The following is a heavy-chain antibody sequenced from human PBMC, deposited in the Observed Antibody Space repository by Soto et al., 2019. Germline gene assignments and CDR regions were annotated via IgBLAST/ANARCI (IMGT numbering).Heavy chain of an antibody. CDR2: IYYSGST. D-gene: IGHD5-12*01. V-gene: IGHV4-39*01. Sequence: SEXLSLTCTVSGGSISSSSYYWGWIRQQPGKGLEWIGSIYYSGSTYYNPSLKSRVTISVDTSKNQFSLKLSSVTAADTAVYFCARDLVEMATYNSDYFDYWGQGTLVTVSS. CDR1: GGSISSSSYY. CDR3: ARDLVEMATYNSDYFDY. J-gene: IGHJ4*02.